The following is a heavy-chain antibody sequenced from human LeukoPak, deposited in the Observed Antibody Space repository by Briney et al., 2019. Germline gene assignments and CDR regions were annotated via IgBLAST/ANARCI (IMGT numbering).Heavy chain of an antibody. V-gene: IGHV4-59*12. Sequence: TSETLSLTCTVSGGSISGYYWSWIRQPPGKGLEWIGYIYYSGSTNYNPSLKSRVTISVDTSKNQFSLNLNSVTAADTAVYYCARDHPTPNTGYMDVWGKGTTVTVSS. CDR3: ARDHPTPNTGYMDV. CDR2: IYYSGST. CDR1: GGSISGYY. J-gene: IGHJ6*03. D-gene: IGHD1-1*01.